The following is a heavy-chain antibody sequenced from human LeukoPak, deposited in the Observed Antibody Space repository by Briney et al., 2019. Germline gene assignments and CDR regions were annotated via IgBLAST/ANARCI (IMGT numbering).Heavy chain of an antibody. D-gene: IGHD6-13*01. CDR2: IYTSGST. V-gene: IGHV4-4*07. CDR3: ARSPYSSSWYPFAP. J-gene: IGHJ5*02. Sequence: SETLSLTCTVSGGSISSYYWSWIRQVAGKGLEWIGRIYTSGSTNYNPSLKSRVTMSVDTSKNQFSLKLTSVTAADTAVYYCARSPYSSSWYPFAPWGQGTLVTVSS. CDR1: GGSISSYY.